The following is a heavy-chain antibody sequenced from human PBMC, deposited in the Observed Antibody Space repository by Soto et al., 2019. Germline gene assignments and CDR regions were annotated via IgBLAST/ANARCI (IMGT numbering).Heavy chain of an antibody. CDR1: GYTFTSYD. V-gene: IGHV1-8*01. CDR2: MNPNSGNT. J-gene: IGHJ4*02. CDR3: ARDLAKRIDY. Sequence: ASVKVSCKASGYTFTSYDINWVRQATGQGLGWMGWMNPNSGNTGYTQKFQGRVTMTRNTSISTAYMELSSLRSEDTAVYYCARDLAKRIDYWGQGTLVTVSS.